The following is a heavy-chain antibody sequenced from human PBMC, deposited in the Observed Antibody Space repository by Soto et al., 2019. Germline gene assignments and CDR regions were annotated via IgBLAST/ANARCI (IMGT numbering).Heavy chain of an antibody. CDR2: IYYSGST. CDR3: ARRVRYYDSSGYPDWFDP. V-gene: IGHV4-59*08. CDR1: GGSISSYY. J-gene: IGHJ5*02. Sequence: PSETLSLTCTVSGGSISSYYWSWIRQPPGKGLEWIGYIYYSGSTNYNPSLKSRVTISVDTSKNQFSLKLSSVTAADTAVYYCARRVRYYDSSGYPDWFDPWGQGTLVTVS. D-gene: IGHD3-22*01.